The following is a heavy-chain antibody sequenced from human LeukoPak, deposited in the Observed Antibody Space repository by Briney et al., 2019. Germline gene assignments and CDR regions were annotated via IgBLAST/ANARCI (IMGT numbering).Heavy chain of an antibody. CDR3: ARVADYYGSGSNWFDP. CDR2: IIPIFGTA. CDR1: GGTFSSYA. Sequence: AASVKVSCKASGGTFSSYAISWVRQAPGQGPEWMGGIIPIFGTANYAQKFQGRVTITADESTSTAYMELSSLRSEDTAVYYCARVADYYGSGSNWFDPWGQGTLVTVSS. D-gene: IGHD3-10*01. V-gene: IGHV1-69*13. J-gene: IGHJ5*02.